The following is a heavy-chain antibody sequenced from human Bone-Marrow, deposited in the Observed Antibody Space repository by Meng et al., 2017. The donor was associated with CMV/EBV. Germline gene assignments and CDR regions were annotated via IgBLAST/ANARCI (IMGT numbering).Heavy chain of an antibody. V-gene: IGHV3-48*03. J-gene: IGHJ4*02. D-gene: IGHD3-10*01. Sequence: GGSLRLSCAASGFTFSSYEMNWVRQAPGKGLEWVSYISSSGSTIYYADSVKGRFTISRDNSKNTLYLQMNSLRAEDTAVYYCAKGLRRSEKVLLWFGGIFQTDYWGQGTLVTVSS. CDR3: AKGLRRSEKVLLWFGGIFQTDY. CDR2: ISSSGSTI. CDR1: GFTFSSYE.